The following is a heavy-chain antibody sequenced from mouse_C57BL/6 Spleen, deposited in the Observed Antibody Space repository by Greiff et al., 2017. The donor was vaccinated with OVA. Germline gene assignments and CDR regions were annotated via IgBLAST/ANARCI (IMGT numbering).Heavy chain of an antibody. V-gene: IGHV7-3*01. D-gene: IGHD1-1*01. CDR3: ARGDYYGSAYFDY. CDR2: IRNKANGYTT. Sequence: EVQRVESGGGLVQPGGSLSLSCAASGFTFTDYYMSWVRQPPGKALEWLGFIRNKANGYTTEYSASVKGRFTISRDNSQSILYLQMNALRAEDSATYYCARGDYYGSAYFDYWGQGTTLTVSS. CDR1: GFTFTDYY. J-gene: IGHJ2*01.